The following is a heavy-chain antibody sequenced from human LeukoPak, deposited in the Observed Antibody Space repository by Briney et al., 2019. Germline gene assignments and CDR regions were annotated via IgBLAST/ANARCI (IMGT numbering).Heavy chain of an antibody. D-gene: IGHD3-22*01. CDR2: IYYSGST. J-gene: IGHJ4*02. Sequence: SETLSLTCTVSGGSISSYYWSWIRQPPGKGLEWIGYIYYSGSTNYNPSLKSRVTMSVDTSKNQFSLKLSSVTAADTAVYYCAIDKNYYDSSGYPGGFDYWGQGTLVTVSS. CDR1: GGSISSYY. CDR3: AIDKNYYDSSGYPGGFDY. V-gene: IGHV4-59*12.